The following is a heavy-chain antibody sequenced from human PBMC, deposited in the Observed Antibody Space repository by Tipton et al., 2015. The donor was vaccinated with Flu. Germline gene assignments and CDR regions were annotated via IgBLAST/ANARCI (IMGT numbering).Heavy chain of an antibody. D-gene: IGHD4-17*01. CDR2: IYSGGST. V-gene: IGHV3-66*02. Sequence: SLRLSCAASGFTVSSNYMSWVRQAPGKGLEWVSVIYSGGSTYYADSVKGRFTISRDNSKNTLYLQMNSLRAEDTAVYYCASADYGDYGFAFDIRGQGTMVTVSS. J-gene: IGHJ3*02. CDR3: ASADYGDYGFAFDI. CDR1: GFTVSSNY.